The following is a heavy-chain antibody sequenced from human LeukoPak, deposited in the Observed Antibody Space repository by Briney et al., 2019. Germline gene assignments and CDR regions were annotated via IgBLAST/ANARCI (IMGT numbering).Heavy chain of an antibody. V-gene: IGHV3-23*01. CDR1: GFTFSNYA. D-gene: IGHD6-6*01. J-gene: IGHJ4*02. CDR2: ISGSGGPT. CDR3: AKDWQLAD. Sequence: GSLRLSCAASGFTFSNYAMSWVRQAPGKGLEWVSAISGSGGPTDYADSVKGRFTISRDNSKSTLYLQMNNLRAEDTAVYCCAKDWQLADWGQGTLVTVSS.